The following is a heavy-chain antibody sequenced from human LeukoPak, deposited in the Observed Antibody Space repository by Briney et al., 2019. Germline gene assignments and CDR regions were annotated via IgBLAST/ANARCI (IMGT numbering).Heavy chain of an antibody. CDR1: GDSISGGYY. V-gene: IGHV4-31*03. D-gene: IGHD5-18*01. J-gene: IGHJ4*02. Sequence: SETLSLTCTVSGDSISGGYYWSWILQHPGKGLEWIGYIYYSGSTYYNPSLKSRVTISVDTSKNQFSLNLSSGTAADTAVYYCARAFVGYHFDYWGQGTLVTVSS. CDR2: IYYSGST. CDR3: ARAFVGYHFDY.